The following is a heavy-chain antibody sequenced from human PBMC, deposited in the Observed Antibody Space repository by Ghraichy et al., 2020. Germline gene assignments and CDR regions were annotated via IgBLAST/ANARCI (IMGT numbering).Heavy chain of an antibody. V-gene: IGHV6-1*01. CDR2: TYYRSKWYK. D-gene: IGHD1-14*01. J-gene: IGHJ4*02. CDR1: GDSVSSNSAA. Sequence: SETLSLTCAISGDSVSSNSAAWNWIRQSPSRGLEWLGRTYYRSKWYKHYAVSVKSRITINPDTSKNQFYLQMNSVTPEDTAVYYCAITAGIGVDYWGQGTLVTVSS. CDR3: AITAGIGVDY.